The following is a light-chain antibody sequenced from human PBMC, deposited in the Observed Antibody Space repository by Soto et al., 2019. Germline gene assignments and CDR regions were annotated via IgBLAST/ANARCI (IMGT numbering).Light chain of an antibody. V-gene: IGLV8-61*01. J-gene: IGLJ2*01. CDR2: STN. CDR1: SGSVSTSNY. CDR3: VLYSGSGIWE. Sequence: QTVVTQEPSFSVSPGRTVTLTCGLTSGSVSTSNYPSWYQQTPGQAPRTLIYSTNTRSSGVPDRFSGSILGNKAALTITGAQADDESDYYCVLYSGSGIWEFGGGTQLTVL.